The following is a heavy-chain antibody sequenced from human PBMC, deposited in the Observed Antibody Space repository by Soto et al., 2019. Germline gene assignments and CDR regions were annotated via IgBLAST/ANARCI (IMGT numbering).Heavy chain of an antibody. CDR3: AKDLSDIVATHTPDFDY. V-gene: IGHV3-23*01. Sequence: GGSLRLSCAAARINVGAFAVNWVRQAPGKGLEWVSGIGVSDAFIYYADSVRGRFSISRDASENILYLQMNSLRVDDTALCYCAKDLSDIVATHTPDFDYWGQGTLVTVSS. D-gene: IGHD5-12*01. CDR2: IGVSDAFI. CDR1: RINVGAFA. J-gene: IGHJ4*02.